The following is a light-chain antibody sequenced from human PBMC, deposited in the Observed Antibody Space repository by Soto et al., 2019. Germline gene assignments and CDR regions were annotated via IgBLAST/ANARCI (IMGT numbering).Light chain of an antibody. J-gene: IGKJ5*01. CDR2: GAY. Sequence: EILMTQSPATLSVSPGERATLSCRASQSVGANLAWYQQRPGQAPRLLIFGAYTRATGIPARFSGSGSGTDFTLTISSLEPEDFAVYYCQQRSTSFGQGTRLEIK. CDR1: QSVGAN. CDR3: QQRSTS. V-gene: IGKV3-15*01.